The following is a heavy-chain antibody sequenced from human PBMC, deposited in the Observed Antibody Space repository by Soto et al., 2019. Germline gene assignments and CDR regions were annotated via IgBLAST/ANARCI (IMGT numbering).Heavy chain of an antibody. V-gene: IGHV3-30-3*01. J-gene: IGHJ4*02. Sequence: GGSLRLSCAASGFTFSSYAMHWVRQAPGKGLEWVAVISYDGSNKYYADSVKGRFTISRDNSKNTLYLQMNSLRAEDTAVYYCARDSGSYQDGPDYWGQGTLVTVSS. CDR1: GFTFSSYA. D-gene: IGHD1-26*01. CDR2: ISYDGSNK. CDR3: ARDSGSYQDGPDY.